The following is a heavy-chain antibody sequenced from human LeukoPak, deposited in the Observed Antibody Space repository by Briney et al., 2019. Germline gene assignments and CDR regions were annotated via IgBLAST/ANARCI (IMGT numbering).Heavy chain of an antibody. CDR2: IKEDGSEK. J-gene: IGHJ3*02. CDR1: GFFFSTYW. V-gene: IGHV3-7*01. Sequence: GGSLRLSCGASGFFFSTYWMTWVRQAPGKGLEWVANIKEDGSEKKYVDSVKGRFTISRDNAKNSLYLQMNSLRAEDTAVYYCARDLGTNDAFDIWGQGTMLTVSS. CDR3: ARDLGTNDAFDI. D-gene: IGHD7-27*01.